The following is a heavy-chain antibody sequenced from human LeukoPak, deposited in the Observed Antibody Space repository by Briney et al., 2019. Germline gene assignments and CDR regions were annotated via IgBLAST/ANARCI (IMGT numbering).Heavy chain of an antibody. CDR3: AREETARYFDY. CDR2: ISSSSGLI. Sequence: GGSLRLSCAASGFSLSDYSMTRIRQAPGKGLEWISSISSSSGLITYADSLRGRFTISRDNAKNSLYLHINTLRDEDTAVYYCAREETARYFDYWGQGTLVTVSS. V-gene: IGHV3-11*06. D-gene: IGHD2-21*02. J-gene: IGHJ4*02. CDR1: GFSLSDYS.